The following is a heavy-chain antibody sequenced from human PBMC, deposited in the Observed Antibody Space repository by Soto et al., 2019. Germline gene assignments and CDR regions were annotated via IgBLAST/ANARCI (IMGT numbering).Heavy chain of an antibody. D-gene: IGHD3-3*01. J-gene: IGHJ5*02. Sequence: QVQLVQSGAEVKKPGASVKVSCKAPGDTFTSYYLNWVRQAPGQGLEWMGVINPNGGSTKYAQKFQGRITMTRDTSRRKVYMGLRRLRSEDTAVYYCARSSGGNFGIIIEGSNWFDPWGQGTLVTVSS. V-gene: IGHV1-46*01. CDR3: ARSSGGNFGIIIEGSNWFDP. CDR2: INPNGGST. CDR1: GDTFTSYY.